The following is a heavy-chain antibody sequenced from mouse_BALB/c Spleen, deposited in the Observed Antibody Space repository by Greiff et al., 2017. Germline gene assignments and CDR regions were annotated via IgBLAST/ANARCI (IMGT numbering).Heavy chain of an antibody. CDR2: ISSGGSYT. V-gene: IGHV5-6-4*01. J-gene: IGHJ4*01. CDR3: TRPITTATWDYAMDY. D-gene: IGHD1-2*01. Sequence: EVKVEESGGGLVKPGGSLKLSCAASGFTFSSYTMSWVRQTPEKRLEWVATISSGGSYTYYPDSVKGRFTISRDNAKNTLYLQMSSLKSEDTAMYYCTRPITTATWDYAMDYWGQGTSVTVSS. CDR1: GFTFSSYT.